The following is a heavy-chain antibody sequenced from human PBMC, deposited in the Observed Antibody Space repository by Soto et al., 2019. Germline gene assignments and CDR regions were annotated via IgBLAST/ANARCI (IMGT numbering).Heavy chain of an antibody. CDR2: FDPEDGET. CDR1: GYTLTDLS. Sequence: ASVKVSCKISGYTLTDLSMHGVRQAPGKGLEWMGGFDPEDGETIYAQKVQGRVTMTEDTSTDPAYMELSSLRSEDTAVYYCAPALDSSSWYCFDSWG. CDR3: APALDSSSWYCFDS. D-gene: IGHD6-13*01. J-gene: IGHJ4*01. V-gene: IGHV1-24*01.